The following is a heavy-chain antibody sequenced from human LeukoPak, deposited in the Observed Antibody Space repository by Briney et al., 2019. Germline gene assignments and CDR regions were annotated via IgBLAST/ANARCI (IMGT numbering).Heavy chain of an antibody. CDR1: GGSISSYY. J-gene: IGHJ1*01. CDR3: AKDRVGSSTLDFQH. V-gene: IGHV4-4*07. Sequence: SETLSLTCSVSGGSISSYYWSWIRQSAGKGLEWMGRIFPSGKTNYNPSLKSRATMSVDTSKNQLSLKLSSVTAADTAVYYCAKDRVGSSTLDFQHWGQGTLVSVSS. CDR2: IFPSGKT. D-gene: IGHD1-26*01.